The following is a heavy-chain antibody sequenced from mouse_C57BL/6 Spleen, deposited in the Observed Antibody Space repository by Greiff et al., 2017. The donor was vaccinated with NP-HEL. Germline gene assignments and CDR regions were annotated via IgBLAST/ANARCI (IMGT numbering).Heavy chain of an antibody. CDR2: IHPNSGST. CDR3: ARQLPTYPTDYYAMDY. CDR1: GYTFTSYW. D-gene: IGHD5-5*01. J-gene: IGHJ4*01. V-gene: IGHV1-64*01. Sequence: QVQLQQPGAELVKPGASVKLSCKASGYTFTSYWMHWVKQRPGQGLEWIGMIHPNSGSTNYNEKFKSKATLTVDKSSSTAYMQLSSLTSEDSAVYYCARQLPTYPTDYYAMDYWGQGTSVTVSS.